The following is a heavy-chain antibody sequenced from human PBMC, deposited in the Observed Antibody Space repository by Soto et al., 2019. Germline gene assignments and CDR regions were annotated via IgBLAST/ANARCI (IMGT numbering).Heavy chain of an antibody. CDR2: IIPIFGTA. CDR3: ARDHIGIQLWHNYYYYYGMDV. Sequence: GASVKVSCKASGGTFSSYAISWVRQAPGQGLEWMGGIIPIFGTANYAQKFQGRVTITADESTSAAYMELSSLRSEDTAVYYCARDHIGIQLWHNYYYYYGMDVWGQGTTVTVSS. V-gene: IGHV1-69*13. J-gene: IGHJ6*02. D-gene: IGHD5-18*01. CDR1: GGTFSSYA.